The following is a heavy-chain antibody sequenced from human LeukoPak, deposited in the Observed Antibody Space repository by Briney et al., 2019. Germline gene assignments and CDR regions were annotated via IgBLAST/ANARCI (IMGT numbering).Heavy chain of an antibody. CDR3: ARPQDYGDPRANAFDI. CDR1: GFSLSTSGVG. Sequence: ASGPTLVNPTQTLTLTCTFSGFSLSTSGVGVGWIRQPPGKALEWLALIYWDDDKRYSPSLKSRLTITKDTSKNQVVLTMTNMDPVDTATYYCARPQDYGDPRANAFDIWGQGTMVTVSS. D-gene: IGHD4-17*01. J-gene: IGHJ3*02. V-gene: IGHV2-5*02. CDR2: IYWDDDK.